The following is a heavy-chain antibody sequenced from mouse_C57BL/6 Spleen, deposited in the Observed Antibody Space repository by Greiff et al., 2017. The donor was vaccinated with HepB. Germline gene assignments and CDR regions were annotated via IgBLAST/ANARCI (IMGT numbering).Heavy chain of an antibody. J-gene: IGHJ1*03. CDR3: GRRATPQRGTYWYFDV. D-gene: IGHD3-1*01. Sequence: EVQLQESGPVLVKPGASVKMSCKASGYTFTDYYMNWVKQSHGKSLEWIGVINPYNGGTSYNQKFKGKATLTVDKSSSTAYMELNSLTSEDSAVYYCGRRATPQRGTYWYFDVWGTGTTVTVSS. CDR2: INPYNGGT. CDR1: GYTFTDYY. V-gene: IGHV1-19*01.